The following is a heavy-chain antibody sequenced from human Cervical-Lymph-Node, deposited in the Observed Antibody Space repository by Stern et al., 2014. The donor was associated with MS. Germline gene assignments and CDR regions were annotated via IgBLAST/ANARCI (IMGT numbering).Heavy chain of an antibody. D-gene: IGHD2-21*02. CDR1: GFTFNSYW. Sequence: EVQLEESGGGLVQPGGSLRLSCAASGFTFNSYWMHWVRQAPGKGLVLVSRINRDGSSTSYADSVKGRFTISRDTAKNTLYLQMNSLRAEDTAVYYCARDPSYCGGDCYANWFDPWGQGTLVTVSS. J-gene: IGHJ5*02. CDR3: ARDPSYCGGDCYANWFDP. V-gene: IGHV3-74*01. CDR2: INRDGSST.